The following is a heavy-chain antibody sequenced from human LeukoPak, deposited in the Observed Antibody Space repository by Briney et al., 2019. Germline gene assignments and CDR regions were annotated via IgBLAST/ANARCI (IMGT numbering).Heavy chain of an antibody. CDR1: GCTFSSYW. V-gene: IGHV3-74*01. Sequence: GGSLRLSCAASGCTFSSYWMHWVRQAPGKGLVWVSRMNPDGTGSYYADSVKGRFTISRDNAKNTLYLQMNSLRAEDTAVYYCTRNLYGDCWGQGTLVTVSS. J-gene: IGHJ4*02. CDR2: MNPDGTGS. D-gene: IGHD3-16*01. CDR3: TRNLYGDC.